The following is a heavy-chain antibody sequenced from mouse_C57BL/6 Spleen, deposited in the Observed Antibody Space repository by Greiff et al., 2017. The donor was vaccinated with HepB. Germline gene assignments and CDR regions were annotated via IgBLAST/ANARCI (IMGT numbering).Heavy chain of an antibody. J-gene: IGHJ4*01. CDR2: ISGGGGNT. CDR3: AREGILLYAMDY. CDR1: GFTFSSYT. Sequence: DVKLVESGGGLVKPGGSLKLSCAASGFTFSSYTMSWVRQTPEKRLEWVATISGGGGNTYYPDSVKGRFTISRDNAKNTLYLQMSSLRSEDTALYYCAREGILLYAMDYWGQGTSVTVSS. V-gene: IGHV5-9*01. D-gene: IGHD1-1*01.